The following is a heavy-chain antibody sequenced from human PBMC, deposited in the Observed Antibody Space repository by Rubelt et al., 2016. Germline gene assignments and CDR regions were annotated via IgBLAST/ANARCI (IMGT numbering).Heavy chain of an antibody. J-gene: IGHJ6*02. V-gene: IGHV4-34*01. CDR3: ARGNRRSVKHYYYYGMDV. Sequence: QVQLQQWGAGLLKPSETLSLTCAVYGGSFSGYYWSWIRQPPGKGLEWIGEINHSGSTNYNPSLKCRVTISGDTSKNQFSLKLSSVTAADTAVYYCARGNRRSVKHYYYYGMDVWGQGTTVTVSS. CDR1: GGSFSGYY. D-gene: IGHD3-16*02. CDR2: INHSGST.